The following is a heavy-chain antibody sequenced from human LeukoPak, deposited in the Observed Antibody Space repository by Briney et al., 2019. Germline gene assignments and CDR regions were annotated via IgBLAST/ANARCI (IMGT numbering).Heavy chain of an antibody. CDR1: GGSISSGGYY. V-gene: IGHV4-31*03. Sequence: PSETLSLTCTVSGGSISSGGYYWSWIRQHPGKGLEWIGYIYYSGSTYYNPSLKSRVTISVDTSKNQFSLKLSSVTAADTAVYYCAIKGAHSFFDYWGQGTLVTVSS. CDR3: AIKGAHSFFDY. D-gene: IGHD1-26*01. CDR2: IYYSGST. J-gene: IGHJ4*02.